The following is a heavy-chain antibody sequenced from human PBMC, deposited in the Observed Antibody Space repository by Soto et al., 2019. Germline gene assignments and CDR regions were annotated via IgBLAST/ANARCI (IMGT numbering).Heavy chain of an antibody. J-gene: IGHJ4*02. D-gene: IGHD6-19*01. CDR2: IYDNDST. CDR1: GVSISSGGYY. CDR3: ARHHMAATDMYFDY. Sequence: QVQLQESGPGVVKPSQTLSLTCTFSGVSISSGGYYWSWIRQHPGKGLEWIGYIYDNDSTYYNPSLKRRVTMSVDTSRNQISLKLSSVTAADTAVYYCARHHMAATDMYFDYWGQGTLVTASA. V-gene: IGHV4-31*03.